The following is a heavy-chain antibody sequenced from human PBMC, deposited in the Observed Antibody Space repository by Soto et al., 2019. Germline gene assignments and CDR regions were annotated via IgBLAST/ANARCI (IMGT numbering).Heavy chain of an antibody. Sequence: PSETLSLTCTGSGTAISIYYWSWIRQPPGKGLEWIANIHYSGTTNYNPCLASRVTLSVGTSKNQFSLKMTSVTAADRAMYFCARYNAYAIDYWGRGTLVTVSS. D-gene: IGHD2-8*01. CDR3: ARYNAYAIDY. J-gene: IGHJ4*02. V-gene: IGHV4-59*01. CDR2: IHYSGTT. CDR1: GTAISIYY.